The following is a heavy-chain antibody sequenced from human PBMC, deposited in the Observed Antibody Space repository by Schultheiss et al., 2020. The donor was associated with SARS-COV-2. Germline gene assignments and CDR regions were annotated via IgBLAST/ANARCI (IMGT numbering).Heavy chain of an antibody. CDR3: ARAQWGGNSFDAFDI. Sequence: GESLKISCAASGFTFSSYAMHWVRQAPGKGLEWVAVISYDGTNKYYADSVKGRFTISRDNSKNTLYLQMNSLRAEDTAVYYCARAQWGGNSFDAFDIWGQGTMVTVSS. V-gene: IGHV3-30*03. J-gene: IGHJ3*02. CDR1: GFTFSSYA. CDR2: ISYDGTNK. D-gene: IGHD4-23*01.